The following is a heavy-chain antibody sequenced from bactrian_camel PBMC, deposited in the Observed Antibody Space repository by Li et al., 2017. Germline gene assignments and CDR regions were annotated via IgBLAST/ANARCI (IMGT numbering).Heavy chain of an antibody. CDR2: INTSGGTT. CDR1: GFTSSNFW. V-gene: IGHV3S1*01. J-gene: IGHJ4*01. Sequence: QVQLVESGGGLVQPGGSLRLSCAVSGFTSSNFWMYWVRQAPGKGLEWTSTINTSGGTTYYADSVKGRFTISRDNAKNTVYLQMNSLKSEDTALYYCVKPNPDARGGFDHWGQGTQVTVS. CDR3: VKPNPDARGGFDH. D-gene: IGHD1*01.